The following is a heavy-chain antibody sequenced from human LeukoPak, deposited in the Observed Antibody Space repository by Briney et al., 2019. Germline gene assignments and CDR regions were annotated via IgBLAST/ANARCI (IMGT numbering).Heavy chain of an antibody. J-gene: IGHJ4*02. V-gene: IGHV1-18*01. CDR1: GYTFISYG. CDR3: ARETDYGDYFDY. Sequence: ASVKVSCKASGYTFISYGISWVRQAPGQGLEWMGWISAYNGNTNYAQKLQGRVTMTTDTSTSTAYMELRSLRSDDTAVYYCARETDYGDYFDYWGQGTLVTVSS. D-gene: IGHD4-17*01. CDR2: ISAYNGNT.